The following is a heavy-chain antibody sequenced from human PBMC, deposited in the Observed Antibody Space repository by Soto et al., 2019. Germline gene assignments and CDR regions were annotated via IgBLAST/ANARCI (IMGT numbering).Heavy chain of an antibody. CDR2: IYYSGST. Sequence: XXTLSLPFTVSGGSISSSGYYWGWIRQPPGKGLEWIGTIYYSGSTYYNPSLKSRVTISVDTSKNQFSLKTEDTAVYYCTTIYTEPTQANDFWGQGTLVTVSS. CDR3: EPTQANDF. D-gene: IGHD3-10*01. J-gene: IGHJ4*02. CDR1: GGSISSSGYY. V-gene: IGHV4-39*01.